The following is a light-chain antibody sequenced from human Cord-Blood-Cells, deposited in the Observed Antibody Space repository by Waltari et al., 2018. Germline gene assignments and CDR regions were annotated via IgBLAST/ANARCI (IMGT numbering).Light chain of an antibody. CDR3: MQDVQTPGM. CDR2: LGS. CDR1: QSLLNSNGYNY. Sequence: DIVMTQSPLSLPVTPREPASISCRSSQSLLNSNGYNYLDWYLQKPGQSPQLLIYLGSSRASGVPDRFSGSGSGTDFTLKISRVEAEDFGVYYCMQDVQTPGMFGQGTKLEIK. J-gene: IGKJ2*01. V-gene: IGKV2-28*01.